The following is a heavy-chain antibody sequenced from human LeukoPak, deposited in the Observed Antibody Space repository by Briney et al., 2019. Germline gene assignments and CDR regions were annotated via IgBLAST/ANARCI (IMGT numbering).Heavy chain of an antibody. Sequence: ASVKVSCKASGYTFTSYYMHWVRQAPGQGLEWMGIINPSGGSTSYAQKFQGRVTMTRDMSTSTVYMELSSLRSEDTAVYYCARVHGGKWAFDIWGQGTMVTVSS. CDR1: GYTFTSYY. V-gene: IGHV1-46*01. CDR2: INPSGGST. CDR3: ARVHGGKWAFDI. J-gene: IGHJ3*02. D-gene: IGHD2-8*01.